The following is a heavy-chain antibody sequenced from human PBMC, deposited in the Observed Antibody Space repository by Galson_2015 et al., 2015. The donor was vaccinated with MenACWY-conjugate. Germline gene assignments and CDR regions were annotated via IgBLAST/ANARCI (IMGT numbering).Heavy chain of an antibody. CDR3: ARDNNLSFDS. CDR2: IKADGSFS. V-gene: IGHV3-74*01. Sequence: SLRLSCAASGSTFNNYWMHWVRQAPGKGLEWISYIKADGSFSNYADSVKGRFTISTDNAKNMVYLQMNGLGDEDTAVYFCARDNNLSFDSWGQGTLVTVSS. J-gene: IGHJ4*02. CDR1: GSTFNNYW. D-gene: IGHD1-1*01.